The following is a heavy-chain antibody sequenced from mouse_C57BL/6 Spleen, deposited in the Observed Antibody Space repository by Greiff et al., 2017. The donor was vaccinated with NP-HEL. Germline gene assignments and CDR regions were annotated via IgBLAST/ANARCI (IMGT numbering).Heavy chain of an antibody. V-gene: IGHV1-64*01. CDR3: ARLPGYYGSSYDYAMDY. CDR2: IHPNSGST. CDR1: GYTFTSYW. D-gene: IGHD1-1*01. Sequence: QVQLQQPGAELVKPGASVKLCCKASGYTFTSYWMHWVKQRPGQGLEWIGMIHPNSGSTNYNEKFKSKATLTVDKSSSTAYMQLSSLTSEDSAVYYCARLPGYYGSSYDYAMDYWGQGTSVTVSS. J-gene: IGHJ4*01.